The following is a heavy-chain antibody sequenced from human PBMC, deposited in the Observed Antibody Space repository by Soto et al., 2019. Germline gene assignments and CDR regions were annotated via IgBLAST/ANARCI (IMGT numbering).Heavy chain of an antibody. J-gene: IGHJ4*02. V-gene: IGHV3-49*04. D-gene: IGHD3-22*01. CDR3: TRYYYESSGYYVY. CDR2: IRSEAYGGTT. CDR1: VFNFGNYA. Sequence: GPLRLACTGSVFNFGNYALSWVRQAPGKGPEWVGFIRSEAYGGTTDYAASVKGRFIISRDDSKSIAYLEINSLQTDDTAVYYCTRYYYESSGYYVYWGQGTLVTVSS.